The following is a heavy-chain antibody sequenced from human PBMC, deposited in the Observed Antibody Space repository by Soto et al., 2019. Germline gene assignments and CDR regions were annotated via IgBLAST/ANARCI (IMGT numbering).Heavy chain of an antibody. CDR3: ARVAYDFWSGYPIGSKYFDY. D-gene: IGHD3-3*01. J-gene: IGHJ4*02. CDR2: IYHSGST. Sequence: QLQLQESGSGLVKPSQTLSLTCAVSGGSISSGGYSWSWIRQPPGKGLEWIGYIYHSGSTYYNPSLKSRVTISVDRSKNQFSPKRSSVTAADTAVYYCARVAYDFWSGYPIGSKYFDYWGQGTLVTVSS. V-gene: IGHV4-30-2*01. CDR1: GGSISSGGYS.